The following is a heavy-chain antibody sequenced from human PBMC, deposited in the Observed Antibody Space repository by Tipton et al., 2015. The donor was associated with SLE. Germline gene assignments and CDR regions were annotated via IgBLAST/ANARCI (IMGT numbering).Heavy chain of an antibody. CDR3: ASKGV. CDR2: INHSGST. CDR1: GGSFSGYF. J-gene: IGHJ6*02. V-gene: IGHV4-34*01. Sequence: GLVKPSETLSRTCAVYGGSFSGYFWNWIRQPPGKGLEWIGEINHSGSTNYNPSLKSRVTISVDTSKNQFSLKLNSVTAADTAVYYCASKGVWGQGTTVTVSS.